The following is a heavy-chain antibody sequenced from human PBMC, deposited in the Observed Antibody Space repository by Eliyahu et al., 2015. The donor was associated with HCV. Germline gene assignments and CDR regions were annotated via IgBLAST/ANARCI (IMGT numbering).Heavy chain of an antibody. D-gene: IGHD5-24*01. CDR3: ARDRSDGYNFEGYRYFDY. CDR2: INPXSGGT. V-gene: IGHV1-2*02. J-gene: IGHJ4*02. CDR1: GYTFTGYY. Sequence: QVQLVQSGAEVKKPGASVKVXCKASGYTFTGYYMHWVRQAPGQGLEWMGWINPXSGGTNYAQKFQGRVTMTRDTSISTAYMELSRLRSDDTAVYYCARDRSDGYNFEGYRYFDYWGQGTLVTVSS.